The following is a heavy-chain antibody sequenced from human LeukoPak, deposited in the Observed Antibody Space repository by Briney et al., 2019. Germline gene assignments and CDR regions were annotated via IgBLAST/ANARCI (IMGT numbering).Heavy chain of an antibody. CDR3: AKDHIVVVPAAPPDY. CDR1: GFTFSSYW. D-gene: IGHD2-2*01. Sequence: GGSLRLSCAASGFTFSSYWMHWVRQAPGKGLVWVSRINSDGSSTSYADSVKGRFTISRDNAKNTLYLQMNSLRAEDTAVYYCAKDHIVVVPAAPPDYWGQGTLVTVSS. CDR2: INSDGSST. V-gene: IGHV3-74*01. J-gene: IGHJ4*02.